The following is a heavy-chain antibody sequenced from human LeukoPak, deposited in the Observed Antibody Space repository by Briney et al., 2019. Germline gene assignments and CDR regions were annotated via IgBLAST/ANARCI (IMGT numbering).Heavy chain of an antibody. Sequence: GGSLRLSCAASGFTFSSYWMTWVRQAPGKGLEWVANIKRDGSEEYYVDSVKGRFTISRDNAKNSLYLQMNSLRAEDTALYYCARLDYGDSWGQGTLVTVSS. CDR3: ARLDYGDS. J-gene: IGHJ4*02. CDR1: GFTFSSYW. V-gene: IGHV3-7*01. CDR2: IKRDGSEE.